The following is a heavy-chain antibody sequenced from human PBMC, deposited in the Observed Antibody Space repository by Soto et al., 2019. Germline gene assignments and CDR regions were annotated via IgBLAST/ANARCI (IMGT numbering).Heavy chain of an antibody. V-gene: IGHV3-7*01. D-gene: IGHD2-21*01. CDR3: VREDWHRFDS. Sequence: EVQLVESGGRLVQPGGSLRLSCAASGFMFSAYWMSWVRQDPGKGLEWVATISGGASDKFYVDSVKGRFTISRDDSKNILYRQMKSLRDEDTAVYYCVREDWHRFDSWGQGTLVTVSS. CDR2: ISGGASDK. CDR1: GFMFSAYW. J-gene: IGHJ4*02.